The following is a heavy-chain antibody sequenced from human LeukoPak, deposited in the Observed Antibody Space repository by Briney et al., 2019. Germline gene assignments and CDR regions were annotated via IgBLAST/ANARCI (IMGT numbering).Heavy chain of an antibody. J-gene: IGHJ6*02. Sequence: GGSLRLSCAASGFTFSNAWMSWVRHAPGKGLEWVGHIKSKTDGGATEYAAPVKGRLTISRDDSKNTLFLQMNSLKTEDTAVYYCTTASRGSLFYYYYGMDVWGQGTTVTVSS. CDR2: IKSKTDGGAT. CDR3: TTASRGSLFYYYYGMDV. CDR1: GFTFSNAW. V-gene: IGHV3-15*01. D-gene: IGHD5-12*01.